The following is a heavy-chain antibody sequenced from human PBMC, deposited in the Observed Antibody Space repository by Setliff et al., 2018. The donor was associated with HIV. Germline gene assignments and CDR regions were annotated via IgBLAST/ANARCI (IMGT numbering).Heavy chain of an antibody. D-gene: IGHD3-16*01. Sequence: SETLSLTCTVSGDSISSYYWTWIRQPPGKGLEWIGYVYYSGSSNYNPSLQSRVTISVDTSKNQFFLILSSVTAADTAMYYCARSYGYNVDYWGQGKLITVSS. J-gene: IGHJ4*02. CDR1: GDSISSYY. CDR2: VYYSGSS. CDR3: ARSYGYNVDY. V-gene: IGHV4-59*01.